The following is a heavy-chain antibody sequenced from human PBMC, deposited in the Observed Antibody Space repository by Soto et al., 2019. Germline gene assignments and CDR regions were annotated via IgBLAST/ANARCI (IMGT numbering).Heavy chain of an antibody. CDR2: INTNTGNP. CDR3: ARDSWSVVGSDGDSSIWYLFDY. CDR1: GYTFTSYA. J-gene: IGHJ4*02. Sequence: ASVKVSCKASGYTFTSYAMNWVRQAPGQGLEWMGWINTNTGNPTYAQGFTGRFVFSLDTSVSTAYLQICSLKADDTAVYYCARDSWSVVGSDGDSSIWYLFDYWGQGTLVTVSS. V-gene: IGHV7-4-1*01. D-gene: IGHD6-13*01.